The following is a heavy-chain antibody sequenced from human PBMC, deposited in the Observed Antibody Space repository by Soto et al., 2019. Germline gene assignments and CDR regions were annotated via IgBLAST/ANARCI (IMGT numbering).Heavy chain of an antibody. J-gene: IGHJ3*02. Sequence: GGSLRLSCAASGFTVSSNYMSWVRQAPGKGLEWVSVIYSGGSTNYSDSVKGRFTISRHNAKNTLYLQMNSLRAEDTAVYYCASAYCSSTSCPDRPFDIWGQGTMVTVSS. D-gene: IGHD2-2*01. V-gene: IGHV3-53*04. CDR1: GFTVSSNY. CDR3: ASAYCSSTSCPDRPFDI. CDR2: IYSGGST.